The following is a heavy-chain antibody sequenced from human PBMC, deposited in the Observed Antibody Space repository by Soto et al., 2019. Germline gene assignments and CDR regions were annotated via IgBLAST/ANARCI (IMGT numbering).Heavy chain of an antibody. CDR2: VSALAVT. Sequence: PSATLSLTCTVCGAAMTPYYLTWILHIPGKALEWIEHVSALAVTRYNPSLESPITISPDTTKKQVFLKVTYVNDADTAVYYCASDRSGSYDTFDYWGQRTLVPVSS. CDR3: ASDRSGSYDTFDY. CDR1: GAAMTPYY. D-gene: IGHD3-22*01. V-gene: IGHV4-59*07. J-gene: IGHJ4*02.